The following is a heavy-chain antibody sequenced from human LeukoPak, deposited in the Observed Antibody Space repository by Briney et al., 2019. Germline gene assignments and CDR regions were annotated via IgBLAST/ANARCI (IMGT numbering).Heavy chain of an antibody. CDR2: IYYSGST. Sequence: PSETLSLTCTVSGGSISSSSYYWGWIRQPPGKGLEWIGSIYYSGSTYYNPSLKSRVTISVDTSKNQFSLKLSSMTAADTAVYYCARLPRGYSGYDSGGDYMDVWGKGTTVTISS. D-gene: IGHD5-12*01. CDR3: ARLPRGYSGYDSGGDYMDV. V-gene: IGHV4-39*01. CDR1: GGSISSSSYY. J-gene: IGHJ6*03.